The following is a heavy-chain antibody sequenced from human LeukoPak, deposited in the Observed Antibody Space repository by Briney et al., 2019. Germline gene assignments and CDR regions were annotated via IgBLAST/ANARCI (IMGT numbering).Heavy chain of an antibody. V-gene: IGHV4-59*01. CDR2: INYSGGT. CDR3: GCTNYNPAHNSRFTNSVDTSKNQFSLKLSSATAADTAVYYCARGGEWELLDYYYYYMDV. Sequence: PSETLSLTCTVSGGSISSYYWSWIRQPPGKGLEWVGDINYSGGTNYNPSLKSGVTILVNAYNNQLFLKQRYILTTDATAVYCGCTNYNPAHNSRFTNSVDTSKNQFSLKLSSATAADTAVYYCARGGEWELLDYYYYYMDVWGKGTTVTVAS. J-gene: IGHJ6*03. D-gene: IGHD3-10*01. CDR1: GGSISSYY.